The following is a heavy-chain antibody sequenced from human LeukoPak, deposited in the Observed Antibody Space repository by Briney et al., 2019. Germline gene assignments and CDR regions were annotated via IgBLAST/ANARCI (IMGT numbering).Heavy chain of an antibody. CDR1: GGSISSYY. J-gene: IGHJ5*02. CDR2: IYTSGRT. D-gene: IGHD3-10*01. Sequence: SETLSLTCTVSGGSISSYYWSWIRQPAGRGLECIGRIYTSGRTSYNPSLKSRVIMSVDTSKNQFSLKLSSVTAADTAVYYCARVMIRGIVGWAPFELSNWFDPWGQGTLVTVSS. V-gene: IGHV4-4*07. CDR3: ARVMIRGIVGWAPFELSNWFDP.